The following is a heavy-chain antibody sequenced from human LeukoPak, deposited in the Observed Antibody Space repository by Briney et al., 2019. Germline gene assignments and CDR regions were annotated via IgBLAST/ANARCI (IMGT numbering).Heavy chain of an antibody. Sequence: PGGSLRLSCAASGFTFSSHWMSWVRQAPGKGLGWVANIKKDGSDKYYVDSVKGRFTISRDNAKNSLYLQMNSLRAEDTAIYFCAREPLYSGSYFDFWGQGTLVTVSS. J-gene: IGHJ4*02. V-gene: IGHV3-7*01. CDR1: GFTFSSHW. D-gene: IGHD1-26*01. CDR2: IKKDGSDK. CDR3: AREPLYSGSYFDF.